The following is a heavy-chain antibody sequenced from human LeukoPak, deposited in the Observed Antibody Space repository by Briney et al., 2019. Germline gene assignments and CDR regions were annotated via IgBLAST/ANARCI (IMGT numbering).Heavy chain of an antibody. CDR2: ISSSSSTI. J-gene: IGHJ4*02. V-gene: IGHV3-48*01. D-gene: IGHD2-15*01. CDR1: GFTFSSYS. CDR3: ARAVLYCSGGSCYSPRGLDY. Sequence: PGGSLRLSCAASGFTFSSYSMNWVRQAPGKGLEWVSYISSSSSTIYYADSVKGRFTVSRDNAKNSLYLQMNSLRAEDTALYYRARAVLYCSGGSCYSPRGLDYWGQGTLVTVSS.